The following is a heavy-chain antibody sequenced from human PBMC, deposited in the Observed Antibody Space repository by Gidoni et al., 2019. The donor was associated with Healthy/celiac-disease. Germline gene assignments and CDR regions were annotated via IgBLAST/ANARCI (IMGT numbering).Heavy chain of an antibody. CDR2: IYYSGST. V-gene: IGHV4-61*01. D-gene: IGHD3-22*01. Sequence: QVQLQESGPGLVKPSETLSLTCTVSCGSVSSGSYYWSWIRQPPGKGLEWCGYIYYSGSTNYNPSLKSRVTISVDTSKNQFSLKLSSVTAADTAVYYCASLYYYDSSGYYLYYYYYGMDVWGQGTTVTVSS. CDR1: CGSVSSGSYY. CDR3: ASLYYYDSSGYYLYYYYYGMDV. J-gene: IGHJ6*02.